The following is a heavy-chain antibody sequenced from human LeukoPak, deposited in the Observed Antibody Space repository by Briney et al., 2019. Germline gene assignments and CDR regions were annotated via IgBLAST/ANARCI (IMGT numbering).Heavy chain of an antibody. CDR3: ARAGYGDPHFDF. Sequence: GGSVRLSCAASGFILNTYPMNWVRQTPGKGLEWIAYIGSGSSAIYYTDSVKGRLTVSSDNAKNSLFLQVNSLRDEDTGAYYCARAGYGDPHFDFWGQGTLVTVSS. V-gene: IGHV3-48*02. CDR2: IGSGSSAI. CDR1: GFILNTYP. D-gene: IGHD4-17*01. J-gene: IGHJ4*02.